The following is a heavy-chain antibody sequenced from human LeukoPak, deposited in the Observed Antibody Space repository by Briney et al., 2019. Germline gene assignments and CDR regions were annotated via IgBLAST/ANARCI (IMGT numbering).Heavy chain of an antibody. CDR2: ISYDGRNI. CDR1: GFTFNNYG. CDR3: AKGPLRGTAAAIDY. J-gene: IGHJ4*02. V-gene: IGHV3-30*18. Sequence: PGGSLRLSCAASGFTFNNYGMHWVRQAAGKGLEWVAVISYDGRNIHYPDSVKGRFTISRDISTDTLWLQMDSLRTEDTAVYYCAKGPLRGTAAAIDYWGQGTLVTVSS. D-gene: IGHD2-2*01.